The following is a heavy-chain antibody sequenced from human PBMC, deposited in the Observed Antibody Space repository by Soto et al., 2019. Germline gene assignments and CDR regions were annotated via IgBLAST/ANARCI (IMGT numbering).Heavy chain of an antibody. J-gene: IGHJ2*01. D-gene: IGHD2-2*01. CDR1: GYTFTNYG. CDR3: ARDGDRCTSTRCSPWPDTHVDR. V-gene: IGHV1-18*01. Sequence: QVQLVQSGDEVKKPGASVKVSCKASGYTFTNYGISWVRQAPGQGLEWMGWISPYNGNTKYPQKLQGRVTMTPDPSTRTSYMELRSRRSDDTAVYFCARDGDRCTSTRCSPWPDTHVDRWGRGTRVTVSS. CDR2: ISPYNGNT.